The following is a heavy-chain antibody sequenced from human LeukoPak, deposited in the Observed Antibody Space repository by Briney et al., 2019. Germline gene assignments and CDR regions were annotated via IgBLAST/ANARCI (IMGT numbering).Heavy chain of an antibody. D-gene: IGHD5-18*01. Sequence: GASVKVSCKASGYTFSSYDVNWVRQATGQGLEWMGWMNPNSGNTGYAQKFQGRVTMTRNTSIRTAYMELSSLRSEDTAVYYCARGDSTAMAIDYWGQGTPVTVSS. CDR2: MNPNSGNT. J-gene: IGHJ4*02. CDR1: GYTFSSYD. V-gene: IGHV1-8*01. CDR3: ARGDSTAMAIDY.